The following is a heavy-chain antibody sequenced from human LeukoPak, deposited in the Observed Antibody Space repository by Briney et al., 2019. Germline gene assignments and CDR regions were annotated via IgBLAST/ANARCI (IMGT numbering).Heavy chain of an antibody. CDR3: ARGYSSSWYLTHFDY. D-gene: IGHD6-13*01. V-gene: IGHV4-4*07. Sequence: SETLSLTCTVSGGFISSYYWSWIRQPAGKGLEWIGRIYTSGSTNYNPSLKSRVTISVDTSKNQFSLKLSSVTAADTAVYYCARGYSSSWYLTHFDYWGQGTLVTVSS. CDR2: IYTSGST. CDR1: GGFISSYY. J-gene: IGHJ4*02.